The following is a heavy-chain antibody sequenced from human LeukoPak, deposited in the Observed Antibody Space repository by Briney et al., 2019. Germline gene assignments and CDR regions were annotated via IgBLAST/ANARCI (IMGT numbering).Heavy chain of an antibody. CDR1: GYTFRSYE. V-gene: IGHV1-8*01. CDR3: ARGHYGGNRYFDI. J-gene: IGHJ4*02. Sequence: ASVKVSCKASGYTFRSYEINWVRQAPGQGLEWVGWIHPNSGKTGYAQKFQGRVTMTWDTSTETAFMELSSLKFDDTAIFYCARGHYGGNRYFDIWGQGTLVTVSS. CDR2: IHPNSGKT. D-gene: IGHD4-23*01.